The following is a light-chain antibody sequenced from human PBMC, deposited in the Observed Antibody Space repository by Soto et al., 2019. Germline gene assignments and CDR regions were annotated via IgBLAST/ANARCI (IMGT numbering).Light chain of an antibody. CDR2: EVT. V-gene: IGLV2-8*01. Sequence: QSALTQPPSASGSPGQSVTISCTGTCSDVGAYNYVSWYQQHAGKAPKLVIYEVTKRPSGVPDRFSGSKSANTASLTVSGLQAEEESDYYCSSFASSNTWVFGGGTKLTVL. J-gene: IGLJ3*02. CDR3: SSFASSNTWV. CDR1: CSDVGAYNY.